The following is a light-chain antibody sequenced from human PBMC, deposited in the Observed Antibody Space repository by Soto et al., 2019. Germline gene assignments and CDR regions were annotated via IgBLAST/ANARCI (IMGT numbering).Light chain of an antibody. Sequence: DIVMTQSPDSLAVSLGERATINCKSSQSVLYSSNNKNYLAGYQQKPGQPPKLRIYWASTRESGVPDQFSGSGSGTDFTLTISSLQAEDVAVYYCQQYYSTPWTFGQGTKVEIK. V-gene: IGKV4-1*01. J-gene: IGKJ1*01. CDR3: QQYYSTPWT. CDR1: QSVLYSSNNKNY. CDR2: WAS.